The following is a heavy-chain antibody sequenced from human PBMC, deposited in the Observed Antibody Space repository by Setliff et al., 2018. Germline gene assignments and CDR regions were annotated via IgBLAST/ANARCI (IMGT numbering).Heavy chain of an antibody. Sequence: VKVSCKASGYTFTGYYMHWVRQAPGQGLEWMGWIDPNSGGTNYAQKFQGWVTMTRDTSISTAYMELSRLRSDDTAVYYCARSGWLREYYFNYWGQGTLVTAPQ. J-gene: IGHJ4*02. CDR1: GYTFTGYY. D-gene: IGHD5-12*01. CDR2: IDPNSGGT. V-gene: IGHV1-2*04. CDR3: ARSGWLREYYFNY.